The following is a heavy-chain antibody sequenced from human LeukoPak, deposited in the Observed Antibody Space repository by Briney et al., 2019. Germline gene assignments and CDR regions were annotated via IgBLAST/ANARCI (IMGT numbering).Heavy chain of an antibody. CDR3: AREDSGYGHDY. V-gene: IGHV1-69*05. Sequence: SVKVSCKASGGTFSSYAISWVRQAPGQGLEWMGGVIPIFGTANYAQKFQGRVTITTDESTSTAYMELSSLRSEDAAVYYCAREDSGYGHDYWGQGTLVTVSS. CDR2: VIPIFGTA. J-gene: IGHJ4*02. CDR1: GGTFSSYA. D-gene: IGHD5-12*01.